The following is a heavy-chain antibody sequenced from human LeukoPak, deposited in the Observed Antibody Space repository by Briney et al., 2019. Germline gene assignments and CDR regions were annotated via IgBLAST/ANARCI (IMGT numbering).Heavy chain of an antibody. D-gene: IGHD2-15*01. CDR2: IIPIFGTA. Sequence: SVKASCKASGGTFSSYAISWVRQAPGQGLEWMGGIIPIFGTANYAQKFQGRVTITADESTSTAYMELSSLRSEDTAVYYCARERGMGGYFDYWGQGTLVTVSS. CDR1: GGTFSSYA. CDR3: ARERGMGGYFDY. V-gene: IGHV1-69*13. J-gene: IGHJ4*02.